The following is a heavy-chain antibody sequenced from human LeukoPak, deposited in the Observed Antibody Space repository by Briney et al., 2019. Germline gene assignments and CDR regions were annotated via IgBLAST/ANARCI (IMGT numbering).Heavy chain of an antibody. D-gene: IGHD3-22*01. CDR2: ISSSSSYI. J-gene: IGHJ4*02. CDR1: GFTFSSYS. CDR3: ARDPYYYDSSGYC. V-gene: IGHV3-21*01. Sequence: PGGSLRLSCAASGFTFSSYSMNWVRRAPGKGLEWVSSISSSSSYIYYADSVKGRFTISRDNAKNSLYLQMNSLRAEDTAVYYCARDPYYYDSSGYCWGQGTLVTVSS.